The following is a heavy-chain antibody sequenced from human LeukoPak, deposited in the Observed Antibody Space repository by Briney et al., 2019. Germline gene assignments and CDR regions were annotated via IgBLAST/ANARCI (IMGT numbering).Heavy chain of an antibody. CDR2: IYHSGST. CDR3: ARVVRRFGEFFEY. V-gene: IGHV4-38-2*02. D-gene: IGHD3-10*01. J-gene: IGHJ4*02. Sequence: PSETLSLTCTVSGYSISSGYYWGWIRQPPGKGLEWIGSIYHSGSTYYNPSLKSRVTISVDTSKNQFSLKLSSVTAADTAVYYCARVVRRFGEFFEYWGQGTLVTVSS. CDR1: GYSISSGYY.